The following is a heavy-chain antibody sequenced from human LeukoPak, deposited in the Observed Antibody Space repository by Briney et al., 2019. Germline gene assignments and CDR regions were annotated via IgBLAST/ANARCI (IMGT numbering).Heavy chain of an antibody. CDR2: ISGSGYST. Sequence: PGGSLRLSCAASGFTFSSYAMSWVRQAPGKGLEWVSAISGSGYSTYYADSVKGRFTISRDNSKNTLNLQMNSLRAEDTAVYYCVRLLHDAFDIWGQGTVVTVSS. CDR3: VRLLHDAFDI. J-gene: IGHJ3*02. CDR1: GFTFSSYA. V-gene: IGHV3-23*01.